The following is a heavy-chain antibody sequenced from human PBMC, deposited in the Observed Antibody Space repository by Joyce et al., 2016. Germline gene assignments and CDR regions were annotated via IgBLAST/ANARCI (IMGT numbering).Heavy chain of an antibody. Sequence: VHLQQSGPGLVKHSQTLSITCAISGDSVSSRGAAWNWIRQSPSRGLEWLGTAYFWSTWSIHYSVSVESRITFDPDTSKNQVSLQLNSVTPENTAVYYCAKGRDYAFDICGQGTLVTVSS. V-gene: IGHV6-1*01. D-gene: IGHD2-21*01. J-gene: IGHJ3*02. CDR2: AYFWSTWSI. CDR3: AKGRDYAFDI. CDR1: GDSVSSRGAA.